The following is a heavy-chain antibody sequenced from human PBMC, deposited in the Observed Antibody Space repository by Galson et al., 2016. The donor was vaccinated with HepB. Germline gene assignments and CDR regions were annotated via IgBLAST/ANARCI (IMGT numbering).Heavy chain of an antibody. D-gene: IGHD2-8*02. CDR3: TRALVTTGYWMYYGMDV. Sequence: SLRLSCAASGFSFGDDGVSWFRQAPGKGLEWVAFIRSKTHSGTREYAASVQGRFTISRDDSKSIAYLQMNSLKIEDTAVYFCTRALVTTGYWMYYGMDVWGQGTTVTVSS. J-gene: IGHJ6*02. CDR2: IRSKTHSGTR. CDR1: GFSFGDDG. V-gene: IGHV3-49*03.